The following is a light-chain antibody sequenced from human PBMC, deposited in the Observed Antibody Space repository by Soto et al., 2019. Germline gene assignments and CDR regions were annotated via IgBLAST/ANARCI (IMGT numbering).Light chain of an antibody. Sequence: EIVLTQSPGTLSVSPGERASLSCRASQSVSSSLLAWYQQKPGQAPRVLIYGATSRATGIPDRFSGSVSGTDFTLTISRLEPEDFAVYYRQLYGDSLFTFGPGTKVDIK. CDR1: QSVSSSL. CDR2: GAT. CDR3: QLYGDSLFT. J-gene: IGKJ3*01. V-gene: IGKV3-20*01.